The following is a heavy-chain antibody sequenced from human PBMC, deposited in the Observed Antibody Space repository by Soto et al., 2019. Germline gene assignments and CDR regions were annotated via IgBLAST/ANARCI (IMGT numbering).Heavy chain of an antibody. J-gene: IGHJ3*01. V-gene: IGHV4-31*01. D-gene: IGHD3-9*01. CDR3: ARGSQYSEILTGYSLDAFDV. Sequence: QVQLQESGPGLVKPSQTLSLTCTVSGGSISSGGYYWSWIRQHPGKGLEWIGYIYYSGNTYYNPSVKSLITISRDTSKNQFSLNLRSVTAADTAVYYCARGSQYSEILTGYSLDAFDVWGQGTMVSVSS. CDR2: IYYSGNT. CDR1: GGSISSGGYY.